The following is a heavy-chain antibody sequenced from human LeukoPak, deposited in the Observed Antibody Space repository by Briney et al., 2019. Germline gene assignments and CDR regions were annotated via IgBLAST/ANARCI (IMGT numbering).Heavy chain of an antibody. V-gene: IGHV4-59*01. Sequence: SETLSLTCTVSGGSISNYYWNWIRQPPGKGLEWIGYIHNSGTTNYNPSLKSRVTMSVDTSRNQFSLKLTSVTAADTAVYYCARYLRIEGKYNFDYWGQGTLVTVSS. CDR2: IHNSGTT. J-gene: IGHJ4*02. CDR1: GGSISNYY. CDR3: ARYLRIEGKYNFDY. D-gene: IGHD1-26*01.